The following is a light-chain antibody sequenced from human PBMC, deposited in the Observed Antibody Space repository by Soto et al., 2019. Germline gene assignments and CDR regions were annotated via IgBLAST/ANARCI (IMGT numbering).Light chain of an antibody. V-gene: IGKV1-6*01. J-gene: IGKJ1*01. CDR2: AAS. Sequence: AIQMTQSPSSLPASVGDTVTITCRASQDIRDDLTWYQQKGGKAPKLLIYAASRLQGGVPSRFSGSVSGTDFTLNISSLQPEDFATYYCLQDYDFPRTFGQGTKVEVK. CDR1: QDIRDD. CDR3: LQDYDFPRT.